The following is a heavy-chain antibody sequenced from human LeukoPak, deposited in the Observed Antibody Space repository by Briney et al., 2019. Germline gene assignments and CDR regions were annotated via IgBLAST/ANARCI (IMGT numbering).Heavy chain of an antibody. V-gene: IGHV3-23*01. CDR3: AKGGYSNGRYYYYYMDV. J-gene: IGHJ6*03. Sequence: GGSLRLSCAASGFTFSTFAMTWVRQAPGKGLEWVSSFSFNGESTYYADSAKGRFTISRDNSKNTLYLQMNSLRAEDTAVYYCAKGGYSNGRYYYYYMDVWGEGTTVTVSS. CDR1: GFTFSTFA. D-gene: IGHD5-18*01. CDR2: FSFNGEST.